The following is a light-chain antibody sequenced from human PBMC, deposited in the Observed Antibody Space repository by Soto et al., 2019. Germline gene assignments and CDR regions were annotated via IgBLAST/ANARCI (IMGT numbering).Light chain of an antibody. CDR2: LGS. Sequence: DIVMTQSPLSLPVTPGEPASISCRSSQSLLHSDGNNYLGWYLQKPGQSPQLLIYLGSTRASGVPDRFSGSGSGTDFTLKISRVEAEDVGVYYCMQTLQTPWAFGQGTKVGIK. J-gene: IGKJ1*01. CDR1: QSLLHSDGNNY. CDR3: MQTLQTPWA. V-gene: IGKV2-28*01.